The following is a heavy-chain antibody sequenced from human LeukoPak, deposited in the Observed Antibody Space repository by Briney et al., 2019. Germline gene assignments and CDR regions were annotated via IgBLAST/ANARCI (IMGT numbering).Heavy chain of an antibody. CDR1: GGSFSGYY. CDR3: ASIAARRSGGY. V-gene: IGHV4-34*01. D-gene: IGHD6-6*01. Sequence: SETLSLTCAVYGGSFSGYYWSWIRQPPGKGLEWMGEINHSGSTNYNPSLKSRVTISVDTSKNQFSLKLSSVTAADTAVYYCASIAARRSGGYWGQGTLVTVSS. CDR2: INHSGST. J-gene: IGHJ4*02.